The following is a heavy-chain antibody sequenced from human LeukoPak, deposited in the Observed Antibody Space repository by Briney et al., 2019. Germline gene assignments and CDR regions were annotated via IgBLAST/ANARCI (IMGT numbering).Heavy chain of an antibody. CDR3: ATSFGRGALDI. D-gene: IGHD3-10*01. J-gene: IGHJ3*02. Sequence: GGSLRLSCAASGFTFSNYAMSWVRQAPGKGLEWLSHISNSGSTIYYADSVKGRFTISRDNAKNSLYLQMNSLRAEDTAVYYCATSFGRGALDIWGQGTMVTVSS. CDR2: ISNSGSTI. V-gene: IGHV3-48*03. CDR1: GFTFSNYA.